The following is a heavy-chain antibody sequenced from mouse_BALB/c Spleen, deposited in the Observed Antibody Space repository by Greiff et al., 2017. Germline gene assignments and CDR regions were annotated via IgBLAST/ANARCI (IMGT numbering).Heavy chain of an antibody. CDR1: GFTFSDYY. CDR3: ARLYGGGAMDY. V-gene: IGHV5-4*02. CDR2: ISDGGSYT. J-gene: IGHJ4*01. Sequence: EVKLVESGGGLVKPGGSLKLSCAASGFTFSDYYMYWVRQTPEKRLEWVATISDGGSYTYYPDSVKGRFTISRDNAKNNLYLQMSSLKSEDTAMYYCARLYGGGAMDYWGQGTSVTVSS. D-gene: IGHD1-1*01.